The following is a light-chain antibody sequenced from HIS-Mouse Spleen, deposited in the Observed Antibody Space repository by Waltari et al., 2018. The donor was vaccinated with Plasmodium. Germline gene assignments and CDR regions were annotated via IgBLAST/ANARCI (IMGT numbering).Light chain of an antibody. Sequence: EFVLTQSPATLSLSPGERATFSCRASQSVSSYLAWYQQKPGQAPRLLIYDASNRATGIPARFSGSGSGTDFTLTISSLEPEDFAVYYCQQRSNWPLTFGGGTKVEIK. V-gene: IGKV3-11*01. CDR3: QQRSNWPLT. J-gene: IGKJ4*01. CDR1: QSVSSY. CDR2: DAS.